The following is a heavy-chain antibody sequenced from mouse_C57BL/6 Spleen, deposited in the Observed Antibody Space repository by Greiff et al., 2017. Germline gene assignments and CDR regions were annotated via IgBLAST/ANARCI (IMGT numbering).Heavy chain of an antibody. CDR3: ARSPYYDYVAWFAY. J-gene: IGHJ3*01. CDR1: GYTFTSYW. V-gene: IGHV1-64*01. D-gene: IGHD2-4*01. Sequence: QVQLQQPGAELVKPGASVKLSCKASGYTFTSYWMHWVKQRPGQGLEWIGMIHPNSGSTNYNEKFKSKATLTVDKSSSTAYMQLSSLTSEDSAVYYCARSPYYDYVAWFAYWGQGTLVTVSA. CDR2: IHPNSGST.